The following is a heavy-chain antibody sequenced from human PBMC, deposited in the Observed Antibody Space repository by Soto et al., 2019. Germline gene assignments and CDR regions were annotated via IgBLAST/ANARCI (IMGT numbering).Heavy chain of an antibody. CDR1: GGSISSSNW. V-gene: IGHV4-4*02. J-gene: IGHJ4*02. CDR3: AREDGGGSVY. D-gene: IGHD6-19*01. CDR2: SYHRGST. Sequence: QVQLQESGPGLVKPSGTLSLTCAVSGGSISSSNWWSWGRQPPGKGLEWIGESYHRGSTNYNPTLKSRVTISVDKSKNQLSLKLSSVNAGATDVYYCAREDGGGSVYWGQGTLVTVSS.